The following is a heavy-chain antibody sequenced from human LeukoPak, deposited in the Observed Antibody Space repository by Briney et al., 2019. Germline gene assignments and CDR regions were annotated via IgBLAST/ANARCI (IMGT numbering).Heavy chain of an antibody. Sequence: PGGSLRLSCAASGFTFSSYWMSWIRQPPGKGLEWIGYIYYSGSTNYNPSLKSRVTISVDTSKNQFSLKLSSVTAADTALYFCARGGTKFDPWGQGTLVTVSS. CDR1: GFTFSSYW. J-gene: IGHJ5*02. CDR2: IYYSGST. V-gene: IGHV4-59*01. CDR3: ARGGTKFDP. D-gene: IGHD1-26*01.